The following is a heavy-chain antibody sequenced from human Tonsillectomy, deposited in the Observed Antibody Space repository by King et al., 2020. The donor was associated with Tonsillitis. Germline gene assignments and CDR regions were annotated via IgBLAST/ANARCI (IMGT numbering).Heavy chain of an antibody. CDR3: TRDGWFGYYDSP. D-gene: IGHD3-22*01. J-gene: IGHJ5*02. CDR2: IRSKAYGGTK. V-gene: IGHV3-49*03. CDR1: GFTFGNYG. Sequence: VQLVESGGGLVQPGRSLRLSCIASGFTFGNYGMSWFRQAPGKGLEWVGFIRSKAYGGTKEYAASVQGRFTISRGDSKSIAYLQMNSLKSEDTAVYYCTRDGWFGYYDSPWGQGSLVTVSS.